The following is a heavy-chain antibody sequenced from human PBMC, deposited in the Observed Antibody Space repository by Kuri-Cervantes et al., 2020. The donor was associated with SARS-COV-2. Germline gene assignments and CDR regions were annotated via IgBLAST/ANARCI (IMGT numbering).Heavy chain of an antibody. CDR2: ISCNSGSI. J-gene: IGHJ6*02. CDR3: TRHINAVVFGGSFTGNAYYGLDV. Sequence: SLMLSCPASGFPFEYYVMHWVRQAPGKGLELVSGISCNSGSIGYADSVKGRFTISRDNAKNTLDLQINNLRLEGTALYYCTRHINAVVFGGSFTGNAYYGLDVWGHGTTVTVSS. V-gene: IGHV3-9*01. CDR1: GFPFEYYV. D-gene: IGHD3-10*01.